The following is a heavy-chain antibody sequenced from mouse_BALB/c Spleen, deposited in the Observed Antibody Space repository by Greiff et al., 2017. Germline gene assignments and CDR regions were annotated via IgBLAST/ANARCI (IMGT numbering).Heavy chain of an antibody. J-gene: IGHJ4*01. V-gene: IGHV2-9*02. D-gene: IGHD2-1*01. CDR3: ARDVYYGNYDAMDY. Sequence: VQLVESGPGLVAPSQSLSITCTVSGFSLTSYGVHWVRQPPGKGLEWLGVIWAGGSTNYNSALMSRLSISKDNSKSQVFLKMNSLQTDDTAMYYCARDVYYGNYDAMDYWGQGTSVTVSS. CDR2: IWAGGST. CDR1: GFSLTSYG.